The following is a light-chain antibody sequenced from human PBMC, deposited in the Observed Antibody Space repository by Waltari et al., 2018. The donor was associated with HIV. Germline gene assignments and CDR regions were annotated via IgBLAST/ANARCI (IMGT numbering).Light chain of an antibody. CDR2: GTT. Sequence: QSVLTQPPSVSGAPGQRGTISCTGSSSNIGAGYDAHCYQQHQAAAPKLLSQGTTNPPSGAPDRYSGPKSRTSASLAIAGRQAEDEADYYCQSYDSSLSSYVFATGTKVTVL. J-gene: IGLJ1*01. CDR3: QSYDSSLSSYV. V-gene: IGLV1-40*01. CDR1: SSNIGAGYD.